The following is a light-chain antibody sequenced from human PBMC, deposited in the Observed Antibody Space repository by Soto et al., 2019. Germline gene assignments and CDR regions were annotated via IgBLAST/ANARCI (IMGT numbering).Light chain of an antibody. J-gene: IGKJ1*01. CDR1: QSINAW. CDR2: DAS. Sequence: DIQMTQSPSTLSASVGDRVTITCRASQSINAWLAWYQQKPGKAPNLLIYDASTLDSGVPSRFSGSASGTEFTLTSSSLQPDDFATYYCQQYNRYSTFGQGTKVDIK. CDR3: QQYNRYST. V-gene: IGKV1-5*01.